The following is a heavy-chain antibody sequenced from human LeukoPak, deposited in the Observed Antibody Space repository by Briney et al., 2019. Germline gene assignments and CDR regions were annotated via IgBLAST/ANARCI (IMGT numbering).Heavy chain of an antibody. CDR3: AREPTAMIL. J-gene: IGHJ4*02. V-gene: IGHV3-21*01. Sequence: GGSLRPSCAASGFTFSTYSMTWVRQTPGKGLEWVSSISSSSTYIYYADSVKGRFTISRDNAKNSLYLQMNSLRVEDTAVYYCAREPTAMILWGQGTLVTVSS. CDR2: ISSSSTYI. CDR1: GFTFSTYS. D-gene: IGHD5-18*01.